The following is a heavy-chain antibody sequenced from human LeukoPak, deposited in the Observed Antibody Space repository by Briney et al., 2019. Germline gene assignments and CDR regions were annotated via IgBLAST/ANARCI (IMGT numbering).Heavy chain of an antibody. J-gene: IGHJ6*02. CDR2: INSDGSST. Sequence: GGSLRLSCAASGFTFSSYWIHWVRHAPGKGLVWVSRINSDGSSTTYADSVKGRFTISRDNAKNTLYLQMSSLRAEDTAVYYCARSSSDYYYYVMDVWGQGTTVTVSS. CDR3: ARSSSDYYYYVMDV. V-gene: IGHV3-74*01. CDR1: GFTFSSYW.